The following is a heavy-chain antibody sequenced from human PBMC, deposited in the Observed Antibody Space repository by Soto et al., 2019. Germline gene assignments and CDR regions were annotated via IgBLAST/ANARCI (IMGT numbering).Heavy chain of an antibody. V-gene: IGHV3-30*18. CDR2: ISYDGNEK. D-gene: IGHD1-7*01. J-gene: IGHJ4*02. CDR3: AKDRVGGTFYTPLAF. CDR1: GFAFSTYG. Sequence: GSLRLSCAATGFAFSTYGMHWVRQAPGKGREWVAAISYDGNEKYYADSLQGRFTISRDNSKNALYLQVNSLRGEDTAVYYCAKDRVGGTFYTPLAFWGQGTLVTVSS.